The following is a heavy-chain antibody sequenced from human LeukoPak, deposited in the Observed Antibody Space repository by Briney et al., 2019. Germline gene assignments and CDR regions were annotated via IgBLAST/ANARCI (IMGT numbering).Heavy chain of an antibody. D-gene: IGHD3-10*01. CDR3: ARDLRGSDAYYFDY. V-gene: IGHV3-11*06. Sequence: GRFTISRDNPKNSLYLQMNSLRGEDTAVYYCARDLRGSDAYYFDYWGQGTLVTVSS. J-gene: IGHJ4*02.